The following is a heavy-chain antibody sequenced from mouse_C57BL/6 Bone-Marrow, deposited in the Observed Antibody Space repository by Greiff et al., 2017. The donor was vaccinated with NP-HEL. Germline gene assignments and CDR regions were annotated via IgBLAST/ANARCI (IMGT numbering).Heavy chain of an antibody. Sequence: EVKVVESGGDLVKPGGSLKLSCAASGFTFSSYGMSWVRQTPDKRLEWVATISSGGSYTCYPDSVKGRFTISRDNAKNTLYLQMSSLKSEDTAMYYCARHGIYYGNFDYWGQGTTLTVSS. CDR1: GFTFSSYG. CDR3: ARHGIYYGNFDY. V-gene: IGHV5-6*01. J-gene: IGHJ2*01. D-gene: IGHD2-1*01. CDR2: ISSGGSYT.